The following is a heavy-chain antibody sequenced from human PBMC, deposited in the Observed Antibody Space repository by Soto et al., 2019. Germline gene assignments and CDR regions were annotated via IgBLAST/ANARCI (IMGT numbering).Heavy chain of an antibody. CDR1: GFTFSNAW. V-gene: IGHV3-15*01. CDR2: IKSKTDGGTT. CDR3: TTDEDYGGLFNY. Sequence: LRLSCAASGFTFSNAWMSWVRQAPGKGLEWVGRIKSKTDGGTTDYAAPVKGRFTISRDDSKNTLYLQMNSLKTEDTAVYYCTTDEDYGGLFNYWGKGTLVTVSS. J-gene: IGHJ4*02. D-gene: IGHD4-17*01.